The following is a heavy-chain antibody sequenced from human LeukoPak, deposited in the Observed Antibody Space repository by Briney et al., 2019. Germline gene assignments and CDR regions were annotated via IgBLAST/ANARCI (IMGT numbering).Heavy chain of an antibody. CDR1: GGPVSSYA. D-gene: IGHD3-22*01. V-gene: IGHV1-69*04. CDR2: IIPILGIA. J-gene: IGHJ4*02. Sequence: SVKLSCKASGGPVSSYAISGVRQAPRQELEWMGRIIPILGIANYAQKCQGRVTITADKYTNTAYMELSSLRSEDTAVYYCAREGLYYDSSGYYPYYFDYWGQGTRVTVSS. CDR3: AREGLYYDSSGYYPYYFDY.